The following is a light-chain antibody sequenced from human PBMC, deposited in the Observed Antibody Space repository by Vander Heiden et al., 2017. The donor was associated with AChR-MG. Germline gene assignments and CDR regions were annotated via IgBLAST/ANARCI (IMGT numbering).Light chain of an antibody. V-gene: IGKV1-39*01. CDR1: QSISTF. CDR2: AAS. Sequence: IQMTQSPSSLSASVGDRVTIACRASQSISTFLNWYQQKPGKAPKLLIYAASSLQSGVPSRFSGSGSGTDFTLTISSLQLDDFAAYFCQQRDTIPLTFGGGTKVEIK. CDR3: QQRDTIPLT. J-gene: IGKJ4*01.